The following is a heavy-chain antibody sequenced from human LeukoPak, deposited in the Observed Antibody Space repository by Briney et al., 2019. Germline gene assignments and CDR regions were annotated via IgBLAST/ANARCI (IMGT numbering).Heavy chain of an antibody. D-gene: IGHD2-15*01. J-gene: IGHJ6*03. CDR1: GFTFSSTW. CDR3: ARDFGYCRGGSCYTRMDV. V-gene: IGHV3-7*01. CDR2: IKEDGGEK. Sequence: GGSLRLSCAASGFTFSSTWMSWVRQGPGKGLEWVSNIKEDGGEKNYVDSVKGRFIISRDNVKNSLYLQMNSLRDEDTAVYYCARDFGYCRGGSCYTRMDVWGKGTTVTVSS.